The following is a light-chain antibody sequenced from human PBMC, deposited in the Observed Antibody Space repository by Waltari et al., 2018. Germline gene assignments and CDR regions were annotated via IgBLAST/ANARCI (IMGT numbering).Light chain of an antibody. J-gene: IGKJ4*01. V-gene: IGKV1-27*01. CDR3: QKYNSAPS. CDR2: AAS. CDR1: QGISNY. Sequence: TITCRASQGISNYLAWYQQKPGKVPKLLIYAASTLQSGVPSRFSGSGSGTDFTLTISSLQPEDVATYYCQKYNSAPSFGGGTKVEIK.